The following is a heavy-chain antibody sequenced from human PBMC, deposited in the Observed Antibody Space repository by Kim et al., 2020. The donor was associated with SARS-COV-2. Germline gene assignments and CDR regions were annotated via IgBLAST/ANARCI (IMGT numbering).Heavy chain of an antibody. CDR3: GRDSPLITIFGVAKGLSGMDV. D-gene: IGHD3-3*01. CDR1: GDSISSTDYY. CDR2: IYYTGST. V-gene: IGHV4-30-4*01. Sequence: SETLSLTCTVSGDSISSTDYYWTWVRQPPGKGLEWIGYIYYTGSTYYNPSLKSRVTISQDTSKNQFSLKLGSVTAADTAVYYCGRDSPLITIFGVAKGLSGMDVWGQGTTVTVSS. J-gene: IGHJ6*02.